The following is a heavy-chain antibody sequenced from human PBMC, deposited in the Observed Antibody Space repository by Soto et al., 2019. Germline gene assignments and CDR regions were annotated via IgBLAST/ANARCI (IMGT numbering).Heavy chain of an antibody. Sequence: GASVKVSCKASGYTFTSYDINWVRQATGQGLEWMGWMNPNSGNTGYAQKFQGRVTMTRNTSISTAYMELSSLRPEDTAVYYCARSNYDFWGGYYSWFDPWGQGTWSPSP. D-gene: IGHD3-3*01. CDR2: MNPNSGNT. J-gene: IGHJ5*02. CDR1: GYTFTSYD. V-gene: IGHV1-8*01. CDR3: ARSNYDFWGGYYSWFDP.